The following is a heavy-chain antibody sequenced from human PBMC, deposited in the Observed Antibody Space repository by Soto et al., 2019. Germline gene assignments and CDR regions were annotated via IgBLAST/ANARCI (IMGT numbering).Heavy chain of an antibody. Sequence: GSMRLSCAASGFIFSAFGMNWVRQAPGKGLEWVSYISSGSNTVHYADSVRGRFIISRDTTTGSLHLQMTNLRDEDTAVYYCASQGTIWRSQLLFGFLDSWGQGALVTVSS. D-gene: IGHD3-16*01. CDR3: ASQGTIWRSQLLFGFLDS. CDR1: GFIFSAFG. CDR2: ISSGSNTV. J-gene: IGHJ4*02. V-gene: IGHV3-48*02.